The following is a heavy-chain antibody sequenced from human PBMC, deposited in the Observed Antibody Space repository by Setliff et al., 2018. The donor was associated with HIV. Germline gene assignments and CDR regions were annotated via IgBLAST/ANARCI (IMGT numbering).Heavy chain of an antibody. CDR3: ARGWGHDGLDF. J-gene: IGHJ3*01. CDR1: GRSFSGYY. D-gene: IGHD7-27*01. CDR2: INHSGGT. Sequence: SETLSLTCAVYGRSFSGYYWNWIRQSPGKGMEWIGEINHSGGTNYNPALKSRVTMSIETSKNQFSLNVCSVTAADTAVYYCARGWGHDGLDFWGKGTMVTVSS. V-gene: IGHV4-34*01.